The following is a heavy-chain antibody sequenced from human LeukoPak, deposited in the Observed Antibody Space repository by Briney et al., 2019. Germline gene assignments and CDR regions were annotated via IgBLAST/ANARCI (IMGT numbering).Heavy chain of an antibody. Sequence: GGSLRLSCAASGFIFSNAWMSWVRQAPGKGLEWLGRIKRKTDAGTTDYAAPVKGRFTISRDDSKKTLYLQMNSLKTEDTAVYYCTTYDSSGYYGDYLDYWGQGTLVTVSS. CDR1: GFIFSNAW. CDR3: TTYDSSGYYGDYLDY. J-gene: IGHJ4*02. CDR2: IKRKTDAGTT. D-gene: IGHD3-22*01. V-gene: IGHV3-15*01.